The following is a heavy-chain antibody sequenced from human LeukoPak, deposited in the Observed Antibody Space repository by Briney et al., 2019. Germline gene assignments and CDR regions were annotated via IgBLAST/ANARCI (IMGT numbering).Heavy chain of an antibody. Sequence: PGRSLRLSCAASGFTFDDYTMHWVRQAPGKGLEWVSYISRSSSTIYYAGSVKGRFTISRDNGKNSLYLQMNSLRAEDTAVYYCARAGAGYCSTTSCYYFDYWGQGTLVTVSS. CDR1: GFTFDDYT. D-gene: IGHD2-2*03. V-gene: IGHV3-48*01. CDR3: ARAGAGYCSTTSCYYFDY. CDR2: ISRSSSTI. J-gene: IGHJ4*02.